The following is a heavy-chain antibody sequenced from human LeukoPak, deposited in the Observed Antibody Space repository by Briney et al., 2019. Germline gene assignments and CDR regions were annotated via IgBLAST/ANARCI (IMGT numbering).Heavy chain of an antibody. D-gene: IGHD5-24*01. CDR1: GFTFSVAA. V-gene: IGHV3-23*01. Sequence: GGSLRLSCAASGFTFSVAAMTWVRQAPGKGLEWVSLIGASGESAYYADSVKGRFTISRDNSKNTLSLQMNSLRVEDTAMYFCAKDIQLSTWGLGTMVTVSS. J-gene: IGHJ3*01. CDR2: IGASGESA. CDR3: AKDIQLST.